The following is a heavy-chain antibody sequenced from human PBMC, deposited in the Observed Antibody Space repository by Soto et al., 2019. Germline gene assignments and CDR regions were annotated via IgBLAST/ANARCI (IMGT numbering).Heavy chain of an antibody. CDR3: ATRSPAFDY. Sequence: QVQLVQSGPEVKKPGASVKVSCKTSGYTFTSYGISWVRQAPGQGLEWMGWISTYKGNTTYAQKFQGRVTMTTATSTSTADMELRSLRSDDTAVYYCATRSPAFDYWGQGTLVTVSS. D-gene: IGHD6-25*01. CDR1: GYTFTSYG. J-gene: IGHJ4*02. CDR2: ISTYKGNT. V-gene: IGHV1-18*01.